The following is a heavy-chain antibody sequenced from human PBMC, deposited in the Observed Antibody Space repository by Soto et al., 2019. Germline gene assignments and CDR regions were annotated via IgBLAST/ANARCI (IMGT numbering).Heavy chain of an antibody. J-gene: IGHJ4*02. CDR3: ASTRGYTYGYFRYFEY. CDR2: IYYSGNT. D-gene: IGHD5-18*01. Sequence: PSETLSLTCTVSGGSISSGDYYWSWIRQPPGKGLEWIGYIYYSGNTYSNPSLKSRATISVDTSKNQFSLKLSSVTAADTAVYYCASTRGYTYGYFRYFEYWGQGTLVTVSS. V-gene: IGHV4-30-4*01. CDR1: GGSISSGDYY.